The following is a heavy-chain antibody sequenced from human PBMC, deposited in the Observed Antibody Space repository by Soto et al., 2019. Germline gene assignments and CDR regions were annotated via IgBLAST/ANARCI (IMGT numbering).Heavy chain of an antibody. J-gene: IGHJ6*03. CDR1: GYSFTSYW. Sequence: GESLKISCKGSGYSFTSYWIGWVRQMPGKGLEWMGIIYPGDSDTRYSPSFQGQVTISADKSISTAYLQWSSLKASDTAMYYCARHNHADYGDYPVEPYYYYYYMDVWGKGTTVTVSS. D-gene: IGHD4-17*01. CDR3: ARHNHADYGDYPVEPYYYYYYMDV. V-gene: IGHV5-51*01. CDR2: IYPGDSDT.